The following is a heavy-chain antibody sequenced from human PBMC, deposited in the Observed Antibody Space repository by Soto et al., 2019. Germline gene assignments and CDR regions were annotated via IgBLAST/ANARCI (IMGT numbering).Heavy chain of an antibody. J-gene: IGHJ6*02. CDR3: ARDQLELTSYYYSGMDV. CDR1: GYTFTGYY. D-gene: IGHD1-7*01. V-gene: IGHV1-2*02. CDR2: INPNSGGT. Sequence: ASVKVSCKASGYTFTGYYMHWVRQAPGQGLEWMGWINPNSGGTNYAQKFQGRVTMTRDTSISTAYMELSRLRSDDTAVYYCARDQLELTSYYYSGMDVWGQGTTVTVYS.